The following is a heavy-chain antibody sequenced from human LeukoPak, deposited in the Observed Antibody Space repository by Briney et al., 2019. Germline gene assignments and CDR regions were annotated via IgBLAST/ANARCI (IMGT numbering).Heavy chain of an antibody. J-gene: IGHJ4*02. CDR3: ARRTTESYSDY. V-gene: IGHV4-39*01. D-gene: IGHD1-1*01. CDR1: GGSISDGTYY. CDR2: IHYRGTT. Sequence: SETLSLTSTVSGGSISDGTYYWGWIRQPPGKGLEWIGTIHYRGTTHYNRSLKSRVTLSVDTSKNQFSLRLSSVTAADTAVYYCARRTTESYSDYWGQGTLVTVST.